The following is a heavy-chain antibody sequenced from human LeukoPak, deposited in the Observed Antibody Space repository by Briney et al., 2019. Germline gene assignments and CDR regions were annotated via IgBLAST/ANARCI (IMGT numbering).Heavy chain of an antibody. CDR3: AKEYGSGSYYYDY. Sequence: PGGSLRLSCAASGFTSSSYAMTWVRQAPGKGLEWVSAISGSGGSTYYADSVKGRFTISRDNSKNTLYLQMNSLRAEDTAVYYCAKEYGSGSYYYDYWGQGTLVTVSS. J-gene: IGHJ4*02. CDR1: GFTSSSYA. CDR2: ISGSGGST. V-gene: IGHV3-23*01. D-gene: IGHD3-10*01.